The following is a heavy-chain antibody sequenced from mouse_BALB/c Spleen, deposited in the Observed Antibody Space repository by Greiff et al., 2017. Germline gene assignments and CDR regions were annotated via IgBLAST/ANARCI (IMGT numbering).Heavy chain of an antibody. Sequence: EVQLQQSGAELVKPGASVKLSCTASGYTFTDSYMHWVKQRPEQGLEWIGRIDPANGNTNYNPKFQGKATVTADTSSNTAYLQLSSLTSEDAAVCCCALEGNCLAYWGQGTLVTVSA. J-gene: IGHJ3*01. D-gene: IGHD2-1*01. CDR2: IDPANGNT. CDR1: GYTFTDSY. V-gene: IGHV14-3*02. CDR3: ALEGNCLAY.